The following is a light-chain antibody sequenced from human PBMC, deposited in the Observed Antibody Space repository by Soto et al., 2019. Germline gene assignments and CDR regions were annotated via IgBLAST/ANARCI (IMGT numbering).Light chain of an antibody. Sequence: QSALAQPASVSGSPGQSITISCTGTSSDIGDSNFVSWYQHHPGKAPKLLIYDVSDRPSRISSRFSGSKSANTASLTISGLPAEDEALYYCSSYTSTTTVRFVFGTGTKLTVL. V-gene: IGLV2-14*01. J-gene: IGLJ1*01. CDR2: DVS. CDR3: SSYTSTTTVRFV. CDR1: SSDIGDSNF.